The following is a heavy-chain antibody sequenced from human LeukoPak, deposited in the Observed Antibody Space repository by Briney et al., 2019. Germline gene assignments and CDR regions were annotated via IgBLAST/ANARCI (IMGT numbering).Heavy chain of an antibody. CDR3: ARGPPIVVVVAADFDY. Sequence: GGSLRLSCAASGFTFSSYSMNWVRQAPGKGLVWVSRVNSDGSSTTYADSVKGRFTISRDNAENTLYLQMNSLRAEDTAVYYCARGPPIVVVVAADFDYWGQGTLVTVSS. CDR1: GFTFSSYS. V-gene: IGHV3-74*01. CDR2: VNSDGSST. J-gene: IGHJ4*02. D-gene: IGHD2-15*01.